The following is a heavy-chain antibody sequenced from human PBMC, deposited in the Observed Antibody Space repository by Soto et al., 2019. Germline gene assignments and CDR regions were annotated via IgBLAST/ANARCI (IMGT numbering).Heavy chain of an antibody. CDR3: ARSDPTIRGFDY. Sequence: SETLSLTCTDSGGSISSYYWSWIRQPPGKGLEWIGYIYYSGSTNYNPSLKSRVTISVDTSKNQFSLKLSSVTAADTAVYYCARSDPTIRGFDYWGQGTLVTVSS. J-gene: IGHJ4*02. CDR1: GGSISSYY. CDR2: IYYSGST. D-gene: IGHD1-1*01. V-gene: IGHV4-59*01.